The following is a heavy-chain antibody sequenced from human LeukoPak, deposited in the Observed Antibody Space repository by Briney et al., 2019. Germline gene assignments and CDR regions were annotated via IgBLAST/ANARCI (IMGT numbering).Heavy chain of an antibody. J-gene: IGHJ4*02. V-gene: IGHV5-51*01. D-gene: IGHD1-26*01. CDR3: ARLPHSGAYYFDY. Sequence: GESLKISCKSSGYTFATYLLGWVRQTPGKGLEWVCSIYPRDSDTRYNPSFQGQVTISADRSINTTYLQWRSLKASDTALYFCARLPHSGAYYFDYWGQGTLVPVSS. CDR1: GYTFATYL. CDR2: IYPRDSDT.